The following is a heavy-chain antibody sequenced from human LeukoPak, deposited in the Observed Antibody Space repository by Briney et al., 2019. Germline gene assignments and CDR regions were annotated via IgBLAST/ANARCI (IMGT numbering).Heavy chain of an antibody. CDR3: ARESGARGSGSYLIAY. CDR1: GYTFTGYY. J-gene: IGHJ4*02. V-gene: IGHV1-2*02. D-gene: IGHD3-10*01. CDR2: INPNSGGT. Sequence: ASVKVSCKASGYTFTGYYMHWVRRAPGQGLEWVGGINPNSGGTNYAQKFRGRVTMTRDTSISTAYMELRRLRPDDTAVYYCARESGARGSGSYLIAYWGQGTLVNVSS.